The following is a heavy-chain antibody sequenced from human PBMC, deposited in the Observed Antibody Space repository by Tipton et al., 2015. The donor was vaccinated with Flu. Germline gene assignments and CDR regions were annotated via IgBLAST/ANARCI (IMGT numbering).Heavy chain of an antibody. D-gene: IGHD1-7*01. V-gene: IGHV1-69*06. J-gene: IGHJ4*02. Sequence: QLVQSGAEVKKPGSSVKVSCKASGGTFDTYSITWVRQVPGQGLEWMGGVNPFFGPPQYAQKFQGRVTMTRNTSIDTAYMELSSLRSEDTAVYYCARGRRAGWNYHHDYWGQGTLVTVSS. CDR3: ARGRRAGWNYHHDY. CDR2: VNPFFGPP. CDR1: GGTFDTYS.